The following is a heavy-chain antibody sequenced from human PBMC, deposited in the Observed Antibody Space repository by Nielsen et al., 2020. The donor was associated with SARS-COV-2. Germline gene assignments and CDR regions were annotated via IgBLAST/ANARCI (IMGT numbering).Heavy chain of an antibody. D-gene: IGHD2-2*01. J-gene: IGHJ6*03. CDR1: GGSVSSNDW. V-gene: IGHV4-4*02. CDR3: ARGDLVVVPSPILGLGPFFYYFYLDV. Sequence: SETLSLTCAVSGGSVSSNDWWTCVRQSPGKGLEWLGEVSHSGSINYNPSLKSRLTLSMDKSKRQFSLRLTSVSAADTAVYFCARGDLVVVPSPILGLGPFFYYFYLDVWGKGTTVIVSS. CDR2: VSHSGSI.